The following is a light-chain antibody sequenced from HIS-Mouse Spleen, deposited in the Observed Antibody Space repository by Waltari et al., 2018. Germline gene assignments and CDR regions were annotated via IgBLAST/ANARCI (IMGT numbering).Light chain of an antibody. CDR2: AAS. Sequence: AIRMTQSPSSLPASTGDRVTITCRASQGISSYLAWYQQKPGKAPKLLIYAASTLQSGVPSRFSCSGSGTDVTLTISCLQSEDFATDYCQQYYSYPYTFGQGTKLEIK. CDR1: QGISSY. V-gene: IGKV1-8*01. CDR3: QQYYSYPYT. J-gene: IGKJ2*01.